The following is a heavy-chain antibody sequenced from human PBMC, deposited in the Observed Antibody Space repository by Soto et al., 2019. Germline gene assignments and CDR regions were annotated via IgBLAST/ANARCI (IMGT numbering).Heavy chain of an antibody. CDR1: GGSFSGYY. CDR3: ARDPHSSGIDY. CDR2: INHSGST. Sequence: PSETLSLTCAVYGGSFSGYYWSWIRQPPGKGLEWIGEINHSGSTNYNPSLKSRVTISVDTSKNQFSLKLSSVTAADTAVYYCARDPHSSGIDYWGQGTLVTVSS. J-gene: IGHJ4*02. D-gene: IGHD6-19*01. V-gene: IGHV4-34*01.